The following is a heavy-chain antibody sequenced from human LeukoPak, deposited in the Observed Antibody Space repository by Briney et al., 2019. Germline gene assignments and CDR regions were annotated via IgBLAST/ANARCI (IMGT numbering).Heavy chain of an antibody. CDR1: GGTFSSYT. V-gene: IGHV1-69*04. Sequence: SVKVSCKASGGTFSSYTISWVRQAPGQGLEWMGRIIPILGIANYAQKFQGRVTITADKSTSTAYMELSSLRSEDTAVYYCARDQGINYYDSSGYPQTPSSFDYWGQGTLVTVPS. J-gene: IGHJ4*02. CDR3: ARDQGINYYDSSGYPQTPSSFDY. CDR2: IIPILGIA. D-gene: IGHD3-22*01.